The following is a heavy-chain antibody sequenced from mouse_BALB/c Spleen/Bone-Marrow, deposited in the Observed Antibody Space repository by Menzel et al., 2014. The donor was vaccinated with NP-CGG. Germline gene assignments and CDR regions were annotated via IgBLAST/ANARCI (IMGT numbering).Heavy chain of an antibody. CDR1: GFNIKDTY. Sequence: EVKLVESGAELVKPGASVKLSCTASGFNIKDTYMHWVKQRPEQGLEWIGRIVPANGNTKYDPKFQGKATITADTSSNTACLQLTSLTSEDTAVYYCVRYLYGNYFDYWGQGTTLTVSS. CDR2: IVPANGNT. J-gene: IGHJ2*01. CDR3: VRYLYGNYFDY. D-gene: IGHD2-10*02. V-gene: IGHV14-3*02.